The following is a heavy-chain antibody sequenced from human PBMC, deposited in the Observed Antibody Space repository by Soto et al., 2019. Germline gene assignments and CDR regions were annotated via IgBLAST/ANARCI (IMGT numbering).Heavy chain of an antibody. CDR1: GGSISSSAYY. CDR3: ASQVEVTYFDY. Sequence: QLHLQESGPGLLKPSETLSLTCTVSGGSISSSAYYWGWIRQPPGKRLEWIASISYSGSTYYNPSLKSRVTISVDTSKNQCSLKLRSMTAADTAVYYCASQVEVTYFDYWGQGTLVTVSS. CDR2: ISYSGST. D-gene: IGHD1-1*01. V-gene: IGHV4-39*01. J-gene: IGHJ4*02.